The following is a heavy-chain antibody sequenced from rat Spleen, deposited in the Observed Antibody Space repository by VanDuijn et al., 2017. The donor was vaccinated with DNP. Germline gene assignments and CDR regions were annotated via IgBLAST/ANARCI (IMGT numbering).Heavy chain of an antibody. CDR3: ARASLAY. D-gene: IGHD1-12*01. CDR2: ISSGGST. Sequence: QVQLKESGPGLVQPSQTLSLTCTVSGFSLTSYHVHWVRQPPGKGLEWIAAISSGGSTYYNSALKSRLSISRDTSKSQVFLKMNSLQTEDTAMYFCARASLAYWGQGTLVTVSS. J-gene: IGHJ3*01. V-gene: IGHV2S12*01. CDR1: GFSLTSYH.